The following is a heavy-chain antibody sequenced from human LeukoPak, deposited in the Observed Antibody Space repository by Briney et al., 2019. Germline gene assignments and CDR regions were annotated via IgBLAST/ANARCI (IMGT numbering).Heavy chain of an antibody. CDR2: ISYDGSNK. D-gene: IGHD3-22*01. CDR1: GFTFSSYA. J-gene: IGHJ4*02. V-gene: IGHV3-30-3*01. Sequence: GGSLRLSCAASGFTFSSYAMHWVRQAPGKGLEWVAVISYDGSNKYYADSVKGRFTISRDNSKNTLYLQMNSLRAEDTAVYYCARGSTYYDSSGQVPFDYWGQGTLVTVSS. CDR3: ARGSTYYDSSGQVPFDY.